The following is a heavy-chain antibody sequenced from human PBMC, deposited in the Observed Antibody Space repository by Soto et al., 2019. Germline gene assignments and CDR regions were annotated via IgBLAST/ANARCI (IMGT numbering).Heavy chain of an antibody. CDR3: AKGERQLTIILYYYYGMDV. CDR2: ISYDGSNK. D-gene: IGHD2-2*01. CDR1: GFTFSSYG. Sequence: GGSLRLSCAASGFTFSSYGRHWVRQAPGKGLEWVAVISYDGSNKYYADSVKGRFTISRDNSKNTLYLQMNSLRAEDTAVYYCAKGERQLTIILYYYYGMDVWGQGTTVTVSS. V-gene: IGHV3-30*18. J-gene: IGHJ6*02.